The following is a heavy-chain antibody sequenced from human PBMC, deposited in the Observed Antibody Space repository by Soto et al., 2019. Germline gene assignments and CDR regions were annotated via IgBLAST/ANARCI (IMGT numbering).Heavy chain of an antibody. CDR1: VFSLSTSGVG. CDR3: ANSPLYCSGASCRLPLISLAY. Sequence: SGPTRVNPTQTLTLTCTFSVFSLSTSGVGVGWILHPPGKALEWLALIYWNDDKRYSPSLKSRLTITKDTCKNQVVLTMTNMDPVDAATYYCANSPLYCSGASCRLPLISLAYCGQGTLVTVSS. CDR2: IYWNDDK. V-gene: IGHV2-5*01. D-gene: IGHD2-15*01. J-gene: IGHJ4*02.